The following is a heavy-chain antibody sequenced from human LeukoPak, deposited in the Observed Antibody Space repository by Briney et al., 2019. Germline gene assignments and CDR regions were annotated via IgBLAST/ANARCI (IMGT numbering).Heavy chain of an antibody. CDR1: GGSISSGSYY. CDR2: IYTSGSA. J-gene: IGHJ4*02. CDR3: ARDNYGDYVFDY. D-gene: IGHD4-17*01. V-gene: IGHV4-61*02. Sequence: SQTLSLTCTVSGGSISSGSYYWSWIRQPAGKGLEWIGRIYTSGSANYNPSLKSRVTISVDTSKNQFSLKLSSVTAADTAVYYCARDNYGDYVFDYWGQGTLVTVSS.